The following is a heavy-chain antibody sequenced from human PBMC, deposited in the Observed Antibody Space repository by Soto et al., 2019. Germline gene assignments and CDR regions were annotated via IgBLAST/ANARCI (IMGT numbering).Heavy chain of an antibody. Sequence: PGESLKISCAASGFTFSSYAMSWVRQAPGKGLEWVSAISGSGGSTYYADSVKGRFTISRDNSKNTLYLQMNSLRAEDTAVYYCAKDLSVLRFLESTFDYWGQGTLVTVSS. CDR2: ISGSGGST. D-gene: IGHD3-3*01. J-gene: IGHJ4*02. CDR1: GFTFSSYA. CDR3: AKDLSVLRFLESTFDY. V-gene: IGHV3-23*01.